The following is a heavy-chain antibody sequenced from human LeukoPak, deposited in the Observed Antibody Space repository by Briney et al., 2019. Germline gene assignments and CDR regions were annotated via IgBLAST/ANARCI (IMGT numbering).Heavy chain of an antibody. CDR2: MNPNSGNT. J-gene: IGHJ3*02. V-gene: IGHV1-8*03. CDR1: GYTFTSYD. D-gene: IGHD2-21*01. CDR3: AREAYWQPLAFDI. Sequence: GASVKVSCKASGYTFTSYDINWVRRATGQGLEWMGWMNPNSGNTGYAQKFQGRVTITRNTSISTAYMELSSLRSEDTAVYYCAREAYWQPLAFDIWGQGTMVTVSS.